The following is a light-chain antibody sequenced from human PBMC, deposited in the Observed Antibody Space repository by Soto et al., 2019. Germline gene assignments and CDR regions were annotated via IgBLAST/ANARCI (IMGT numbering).Light chain of an antibody. V-gene: IGKV3-11*01. CDR2: GAS. Sequence: EIVMTQSPATLSVSPGERATLSCRASHSVSSNLAWYQQKPGQAPRLLISGASSRAADIPDRFSGSGSGTDFTLTISSLEPEDFAVYYCQQGGNWPLTFGQGTRLEIK. J-gene: IGKJ5*01. CDR1: HSVSSN. CDR3: QQGGNWPLT.